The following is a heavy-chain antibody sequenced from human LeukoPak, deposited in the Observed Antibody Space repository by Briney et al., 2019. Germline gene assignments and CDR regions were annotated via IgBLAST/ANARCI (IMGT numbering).Heavy chain of an antibody. CDR3: ARSGQVHCSSTSCYTYYYYYMDV. CDR2: IYHSGST. Sequence: PSETLSLTCTVSGYSISSGYYWGWIRQPPGKGLEWIGSIYHSGSTYYNPSLKSRVTISVDTSKNQFSLKLSSVTAADTAVYYCARSGQVHCSSTSCYTYYYYYMDVWGKGTTVTVSS. D-gene: IGHD2-2*02. CDR1: GYSISSGYY. J-gene: IGHJ6*03. V-gene: IGHV4-38-2*02.